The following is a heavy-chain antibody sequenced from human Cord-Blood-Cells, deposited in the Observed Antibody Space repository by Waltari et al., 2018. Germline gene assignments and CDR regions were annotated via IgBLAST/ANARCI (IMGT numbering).Heavy chain of an antibody. CDR3: ARGRYYDSTPNWFDP. J-gene: IGHJ5*02. Sequence: QVQLVQSGAEVKKPGASVKVSCKASGYTFPGYYMHWVRQAPGQGLEWMGWINPNSGGTNYAQKFQGRVTMTRDTSISTAYMELSRLRSDDTAVYYCARGRYYDSTPNWFDPWGQGTLVTVSS. CDR1: GYTFPGYY. CDR2: INPNSGGT. D-gene: IGHD3-22*01. V-gene: IGHV1-2*02.